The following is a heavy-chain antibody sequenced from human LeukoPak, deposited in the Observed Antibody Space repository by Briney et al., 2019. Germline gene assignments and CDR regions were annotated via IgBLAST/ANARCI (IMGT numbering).Heavy chain of an antibody. CDR3: AKGGQTFDY. CDR1: GFTCSTYS. D-gene: IGHD3/OR15-3a*01. Sequence: GGSLRLSCAASGFTCSTYSMTWVRQAPGKGLEWVSAFSASAGSTHYADSVKGRFTISRDNSKNTLYLQMDSLRSEDTAVYYCAKGGQTFDYWGQGTLVTVSS. J-gene: IGHJ4*02. CDR2: FSASAGST. V-gene: IGHV3-23*01.